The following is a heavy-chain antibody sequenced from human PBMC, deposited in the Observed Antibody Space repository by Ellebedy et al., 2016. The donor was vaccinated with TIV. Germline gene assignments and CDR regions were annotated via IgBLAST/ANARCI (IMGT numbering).Heavy chain of an antibody. Sequence: KVSCKGSGYSFTNYWIGWVRQMPGKGLEWMGIIYPGDSDTRYSPSFQGQVTISADKSISTAYLQWSSLKASDTAMYYCARREYYYDSSGYPTDAFDIWGQGTMVTVSS. D-gene: IGHD3-22*01. CDR3: ARREYYYDSSGYPTDAFDI. V-gene: IGHV5-51*01. J-gene: IGHJ3*02. CDR1: GYSFTNYW. CDR2: IYPGDSDT.